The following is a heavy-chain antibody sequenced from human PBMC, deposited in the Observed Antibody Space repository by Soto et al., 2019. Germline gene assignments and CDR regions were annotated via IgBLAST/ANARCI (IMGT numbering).Heavy chain of an antibody. J-gene: IGHJ4*02. CDR3: ASSYGSGYRAFDY. D-gene: IGHD3-10*01. Sequence: QVQLVQSGAEVKRPGSSVKVSCKASGDTFNFYSINWVRQAPGVGLEWVGRVNPFLSWSNYAQGFQGRATMTADKSTSTAYMELRSVRSEDTAIYYCASSYGSGYRAFDYWGQGALVTVSS. V-gene: IGHV1-69*02. CDR1: GDTFNFYS. CDR2: VNPFLSWS.